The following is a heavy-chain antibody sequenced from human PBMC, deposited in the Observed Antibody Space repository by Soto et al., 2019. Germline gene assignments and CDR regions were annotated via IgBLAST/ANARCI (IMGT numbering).Heavy chain of an antibody. V-gene: IGHV3-48*01. J-gene: IGHJ5*02. CDR3: ARSFYGADTRAPVS. CDR2: ISGGSSTV. CDR1: GFTFSSHC. Sequence: GGSLRLSSVASGFTFSSHCMSWVRQAPGKGLEWVSYISGGSSTVIYADSVEGRFTISRDNAKNSLYLQMNSLRAEDTAVYYCARSFYGADTRAPVSWGQGTLVTVSS. D-gene: IGHD4-17*01.